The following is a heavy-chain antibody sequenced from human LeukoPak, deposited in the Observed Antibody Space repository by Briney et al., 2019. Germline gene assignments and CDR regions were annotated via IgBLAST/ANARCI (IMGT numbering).Heavy chain of an antibody. J-gene: IGHJ4*02. Sequence: SETLSLTCTVSGGSISSGGYYWSWIRQHPGKGLERIGYIYYSGSTYYNPSLKSRVTISVDTSKNQFSLKLSSVTAADTAVYYCARNPASSSWYHNFDYWGQGTLVTVSS. CDR2: IYYSGST. V-gene: IGHV4-31*03. CDR3: ARNPASSSWYHNFDY. CDR1: GGSISSGGYY. D-gene: IGHD6-13*01.